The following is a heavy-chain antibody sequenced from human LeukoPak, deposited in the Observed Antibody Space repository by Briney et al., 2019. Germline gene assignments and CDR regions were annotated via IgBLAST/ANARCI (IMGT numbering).Heavy chain of an antibody. CDR3: ARHGRDGYNYGPVVYY. J-gene: IGHJ4*02. CDR1: GVSVSSSSYY. D-gene: IGHD5-24*01. Sequence: SETLSLTCTVSGVSVSSSSYYWGWIRQSPGKGLEWIGSMYYRGITYYNPSLKSLVTLSVDPPKNQFSLKLSAVTAADTAVYYCARHGRDGYNYGPVVYYWGQGTLVTVSS. V-gene: IGHV4-39*01. CDR2: MYYRGIT.